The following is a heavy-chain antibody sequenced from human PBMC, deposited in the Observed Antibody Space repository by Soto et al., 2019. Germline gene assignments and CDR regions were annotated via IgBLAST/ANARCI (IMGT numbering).Heavy chain of an antibody. J-gene: IGHJ6*02. D-gene: IGHD3-3*01. CDR3: ARSNLPPYYDFCSGPSYYYYGMDV. CDR1: GGTFSSYA. CDR2: IIPIFGTA. V-gene: IGHV1-69*06. Sequence: SVKVSCKASGGTFSSYAISWVRQAPGQGLEWMGGIIPIFGTANYAQKFQGRVTITADKSTSTAYMELSSLRSEDTAVYYCARSNLPPYYDFCSGPSYYYYGMDVWGQGTTVTVS.